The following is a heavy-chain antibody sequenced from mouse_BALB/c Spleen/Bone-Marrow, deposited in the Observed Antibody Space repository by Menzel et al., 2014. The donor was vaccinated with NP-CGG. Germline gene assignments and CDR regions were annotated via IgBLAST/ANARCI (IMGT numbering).Heavy chain of an antibody. CDR1: GYTFTSFV. V-gene: IGHV1-14*01. D-gene: IGHD2-4*01. Sequence: EVNLVESGPELVKPGASVKVSSKASGYTFTSFVMHWVKRKPGQGLEWIGYINPDNDGTKYNEKFKGKATPTSDKSSTTAYMELSSLTSEDSAVYYCARTMIYFYAMDYWGQGTSVTVSS. CDR2: INPDNDGT. CDR3: ARTMIYFYAMDY. J-gene: IGHJ4*01.